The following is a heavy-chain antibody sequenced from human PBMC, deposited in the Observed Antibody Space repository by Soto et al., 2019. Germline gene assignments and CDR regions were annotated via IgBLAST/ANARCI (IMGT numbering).Heavy chain of an antibody. V-gene: IGHV1-69*13. CDR3: ARSRQQLAPFDY. CDR2: IIPIFGTA. CDR1: GGTFSSYA. D-gene: IGHD6-13*01. J-gene: IGHJ4*02. Sequence: SVNVSCKASGGTFSSYAISWVRQAPGQGLEWMGGIIPIFGTANYAQKFQGRVTITADESTSTAYMELSSLRSEDTAVYYCARSRQQLAPFDYWGQGTLVTVSS.